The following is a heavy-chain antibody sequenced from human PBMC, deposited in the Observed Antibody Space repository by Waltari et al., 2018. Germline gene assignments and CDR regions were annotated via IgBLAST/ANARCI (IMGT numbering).Heavy chain of an antibody. J-gene: IGHJ4*02. CDR3: AKVVTYYYGSGSYPESFDY. CDR2: ISGSGGRT. Sequence: EVQLLESGGGLGQPGGSLRRSCAASGFTFSSYAMSWVRRAQGKGLAWVSAISGSGGRTHYAYSLWGRFTLSRDNAKNTLYLQMTTLSAEDTAVYYCAKVVTYYYGSGSYPESFDYWGQGTLVPVSS. D-gene: IGHD3-10*01. V-gene: IGHV3-23*01. CDR1: GFTFSSYA.